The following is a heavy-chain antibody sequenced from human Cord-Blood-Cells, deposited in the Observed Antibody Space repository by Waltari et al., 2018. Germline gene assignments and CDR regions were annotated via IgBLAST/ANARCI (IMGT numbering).Heavy chain of an antibody. J-gene: IGHJ4*02. CDR3: AKIRGPLYYFDY. D-gene: IGHD3-10*01. Sequence: EVQLLESGGGLVQPGGSLRLSCAASGFTFSSYAMSWVRQATGKGRGWVSAISGSGCSTYYADSVKGRFTSSRDNSKNTLYLQMNSLRAEDTAVYYCAKIRGPLYYFDYWGQGTLVTVSS. V-gene: IGHV3-23*01. CDR2: ISGSGCST. CDR1: GFTFSSYA.